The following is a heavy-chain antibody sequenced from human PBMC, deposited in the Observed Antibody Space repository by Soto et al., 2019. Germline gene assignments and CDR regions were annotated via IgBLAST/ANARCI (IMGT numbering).Heavy chain of an antibody. CDR1: GGSFSGYY. Sequence: QVQLQQWGAGPLRPLETLSLTCGVSGGSFSGYYWAWIRQSPGKGLEWIGEINDRGSINYNPSLKSRVSISVDTSKNHYSLNLQSATAADTALYYCARETGENWTYEAHWGPGTLVTVSS. D-gene: IGHD1-7*01. J-gene: IGHJ1*01. CDR3: ARETGENWTYEAH. CDR2: INDRGSI. V-gene: IGHV4-34*01.